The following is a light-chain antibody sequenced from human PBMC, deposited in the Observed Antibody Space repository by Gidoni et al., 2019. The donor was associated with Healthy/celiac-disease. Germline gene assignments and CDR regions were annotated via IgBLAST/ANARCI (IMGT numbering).Light chain of an antibody. V-gene: IGKV1-5*01. J-gene: IGKJ1*01. CDR2: DAS. CDR3: QQYNSYPWT. Sequence: DIQMTQSPSPLSASVGDRVTIPCRASQRISSWLAWYEQTPGKAPTLLIYDASSLESGVPSRFSGSGSGTEFTLTISSLQPDDFATYYCQQYNSYPWTFGQXTKVEIK. CDR1: QRISSW.